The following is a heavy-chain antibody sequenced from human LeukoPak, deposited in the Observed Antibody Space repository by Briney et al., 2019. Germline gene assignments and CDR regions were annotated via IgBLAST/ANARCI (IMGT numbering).Heavy chain of an antibody. CDR1: GFTFSSYW. CDR2: IKPGGNEK. D-gene: IGHD3-3*01. V-gene: IGHV3-7*03. Sequence: PGGSLRLSCAASGFTFSSYWMTWVRQGPGKGLEWVANIKPGGNEKYYVDSVKGRFTISRDNVKNSLYLQMNSLRAEDTAIHYCAAFRFLGTWGQGTMVTVSP. J-gene: IGHJ3*01. CDR3: AAFRFLGT.